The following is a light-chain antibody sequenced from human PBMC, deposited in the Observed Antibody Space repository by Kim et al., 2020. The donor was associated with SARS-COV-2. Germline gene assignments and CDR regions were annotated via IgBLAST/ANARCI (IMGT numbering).Light chain of an antibody. V-gene: IGLV3-21*04. J-gene: IGLJ2*01. CDR3: QVWDSSSDHVV. Sequence: SYELTQPPSVSVAPGKTATITCGGDNIGSKSVHWCQQKTGQAPVLVIYYDSDRPSGIPERFSGSNSGNTATLTISRVEAGDEADYYCQVWDSSSDHVVFG. CDR1: NIGSKS. CDR2: YDS.